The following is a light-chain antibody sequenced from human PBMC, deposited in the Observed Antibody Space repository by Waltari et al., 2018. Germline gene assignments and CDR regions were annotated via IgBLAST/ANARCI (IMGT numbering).Light chain of an antibody. V-gene: IGKV1-5*03. J-gene: IGKJ4*01. Sequence: DLQINQSPSTMSASVGDRVTITCRTSQSISSWLAWYQQKPGKAPKLLIYKASSLERDVPSRFSGSGSGTEFTLTISSLQPDDFATFYCQHYSSYPPTFGGGTKVEIK. CDR1: QSISSW. CDR3: QHYSSYPPT. CDR2: KAS.